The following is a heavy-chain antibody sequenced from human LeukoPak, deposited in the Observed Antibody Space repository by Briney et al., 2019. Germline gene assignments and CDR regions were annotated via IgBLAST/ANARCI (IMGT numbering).Heavy chain of an antibody. CDR2: ISSDESSE. Sequence: PGGSLRLSCAASGFTFSNYGMHWVRQAPGKGLEWVALISSDESSEYYADSVKGRFSISRDNSKNTLYLQMNNARVDDTAVYYCAKEVGYGSPYFDYWGQGTLVTVSS. CDR3: AKEVGYGSPYFDY. CDR1: GFTFSNYG. V-gene: IGHV3-30*18. D-gene: IGHD5-12*01. J-gene: IGHJ4*02.